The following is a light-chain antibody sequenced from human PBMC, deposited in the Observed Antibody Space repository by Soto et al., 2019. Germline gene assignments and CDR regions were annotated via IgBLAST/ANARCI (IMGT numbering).Light chain of an antibody. CDR3: QQYNNWPPIT. CDR2: GAS. V-gene: IGKV3-15*01. Sequence: EIVMTQSPATLSVSPGERATLSFRASQSVSGNLAWYQQIPGQAPRLLIHGASTRATGIPARFSGSGSGTEFTLTISSLQSEDFAVYYCQQYNNWPPITFGQGTRLEIK. J-gene: IGKJ5*01. CDR1: QSVSGN.